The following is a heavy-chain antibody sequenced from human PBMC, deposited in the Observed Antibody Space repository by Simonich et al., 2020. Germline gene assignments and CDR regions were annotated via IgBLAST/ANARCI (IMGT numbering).Heavy chain of an antibody. CDR1: GYTFTSYG. CDR2: ISSDNGNT. Sequence: QVQLVHYGAYVKNPVASVKVFFKAYGYTFTSYGTSWVRQAPGQGLEGRGWISSDNGNTNDAQKLQGRVTMTTDTYTSKDYRELRSMRSDDTAVYYCARSKTGTTALDIWGQGTMVTVSS. CDR3: ARSKTGTTALDI. V-gene: IGHV1-18*01. J-gene: IGHJ3*02. D-gene: IGHD1-1*01.